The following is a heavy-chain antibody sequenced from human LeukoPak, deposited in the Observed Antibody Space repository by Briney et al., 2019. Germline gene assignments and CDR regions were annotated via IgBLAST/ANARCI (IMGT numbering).Heavy chain of an antibody. J-gene: IGHJ4*02. CDR3: ARVEDYDILTGFDY. CDR2: ISWNSGTI. CDR1: GFIFDDYA. D-gene: IGHD3-9*01. V-gene: IGHV3-9*01. Sequence: GGSLRLSCAASGFIFDDYAMHWVRQVPGKGLEWVSGISWNSGTIGYADSVKGRFTISRDNAKNSLYLQMNSLRAEDTAVYYCARVEDYDILTGFDYWGQGTLVTVSS.